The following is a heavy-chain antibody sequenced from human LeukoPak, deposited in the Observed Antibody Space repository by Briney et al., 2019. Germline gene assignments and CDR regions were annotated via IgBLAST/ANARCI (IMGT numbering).Heavy chain of an antibody. CDR3: AKDHGSSDWYYFDY. J-gene: IGHJ4*02. Sequence: AASVKVSCKASGFTVTAYYMHWVRQAPGQGLEWMGWINPNSGGTNYAQKCQGRVTMTRDTSISTAYMELSRLRSDDTAVYFCAKDHGSSDWYYFDYWGQGTLVTVSS. V-gene: IGHV1-2*02. CDR1: GFTVTAYY. D-gene: IGHD6-13*01. CDR2: INPNSGGT.